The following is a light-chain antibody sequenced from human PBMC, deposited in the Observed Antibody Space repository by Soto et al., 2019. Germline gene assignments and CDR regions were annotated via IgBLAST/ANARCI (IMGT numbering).Light chain of an antibody. J-gene: IGLJ3*02. Sequence: QSVLTQPASVSGSPGQSITISCTGTSSDVGGYKFVSWYQHHPGKAPKLLIYEVNNRPSGVSNRFSGSKSGNTASLSISGLQPEDEADYYCLSYTRANTRVFGGGTKLTVL. CDR2: EVN. V-gene: IGLV2-14*01. CDR3: LSYTRANTRV. CDR1: SSDVGGYKF.